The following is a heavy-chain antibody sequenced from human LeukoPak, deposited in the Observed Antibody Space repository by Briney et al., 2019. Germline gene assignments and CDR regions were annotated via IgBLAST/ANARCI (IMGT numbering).Heavy chain of an antibody. V-gene: IGHV3-9*01. CDR1: GFTFDDYA. CDR2: ISWNGGSL. Sequence: GGSLRLSCAASGFTFDDYAMHWVRQGPGKGLEWVSGISWNGGSLFYADSMKGRFTISRDNAKNSLYLQMNSLRDEETALYYCAKDLEKQVGLTRAFDVGGRETFVSVSS. D-gene: IGHD1-26*01. CDR3: AKDLEKQVGLTRAFDV. J-gene: IGHJ3*01.